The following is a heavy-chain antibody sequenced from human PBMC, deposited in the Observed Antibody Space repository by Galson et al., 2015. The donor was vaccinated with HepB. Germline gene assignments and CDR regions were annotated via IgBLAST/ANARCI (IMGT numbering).Heavy chain of an antibody. D-gene: IGHD3-16*02. CDR3: ARPLGEVSFELDYFDY. Sequence: SLRLSCAASGFTFSSYSMNWVRQAPGKGLEWVSSISSSSSYIYYADSVKGRFTISRDNAKNSLYLQMNSLRAEDTAVYYCARPLGEVSFELDYFDYWGQGTLVTVSS. V-gene: IGHV3-21*01. CDR2: ISSSSSYI. CDR1: GFTFSSYS. J-gene: IGHJ4*02.